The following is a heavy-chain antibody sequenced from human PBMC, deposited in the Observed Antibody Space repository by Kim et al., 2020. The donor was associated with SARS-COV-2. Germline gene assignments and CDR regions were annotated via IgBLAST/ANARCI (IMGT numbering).Heavy chain of an antibody. CDR1: GGSISSSNR. CDR3: AILTEAPNDY. D-gene: IGHD7-27*01. J-gene: IGHJ4*02. V-gene: IGHV4-4*02. Sequence: SETLSLTCAVSGGSISSSNRWCGVRQPPGKGLWWIAVIYHSGSTNYNPSLKSRVTISVDKSKNQFSLELSSVTAADTAVYYCAILTEAPNDYWGQGTLVTVSS. CDR2: IYHSGST.